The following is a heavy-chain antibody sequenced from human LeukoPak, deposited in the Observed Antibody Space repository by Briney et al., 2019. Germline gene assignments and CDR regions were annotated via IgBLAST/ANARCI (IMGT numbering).Heavy chain of an antibody. CDR2: IIPILGLA. D-gene: IGHD3-22*01. V-gene: IGHV1-69*04. CDR1: GYTFTGYY. J-gene: IGHJ4*02. CDR3: ARDYYDNSGYQGPTDYFDY. Sequence: ASVKVSCKASGYTFTGYYMHWVRQAPGQGLEWMGRIIPILGLANYAQKFQGRVTITADKSTSTAYMELSSLRSEDTAVYYCARDYYDNSGYQGPTDYFDYWGQGTLVTVSS.